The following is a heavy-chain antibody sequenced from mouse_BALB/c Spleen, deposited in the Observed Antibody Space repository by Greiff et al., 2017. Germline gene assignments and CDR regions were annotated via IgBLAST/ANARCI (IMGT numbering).Heavy chain of an antibody. Sequence: QGQLQQSGAELMKPGASVKISCKATGYTFSSYWIEWVKQRPGHGLEWIGEILPGSGSTNYNEKFKGKATFTADTSSNTAYMQLSSLTSEDSAVYYCARGYYGIDFAYWGQGTLVTVSA. J-gene: IGHJ3*01. D-gene: IGHD1-1*01. CDR2: ILPGSGST. V-gene: IGHV1-9*01. CDR1: GYTFSSYW. CDR3: ARGYYGIDFAY.